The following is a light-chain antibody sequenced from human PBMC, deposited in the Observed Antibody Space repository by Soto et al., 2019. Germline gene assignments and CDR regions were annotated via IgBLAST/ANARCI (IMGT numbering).Light chain of an antibody. J-gene: IGLJ1*01. CDR2: RDN. CDR1: ISNIATNY. Sequence: QSVLTQPPSVSGTPGQRVTISCSGGISNIATNYVHWFQQLPGTAPKVLSNRDNQRPSGVPDRFSGSKSGTSASLAISGLRSEDEAVYYSSAWDDTVRSYVFGTGTKLTVL. V-gene: IGLV1-47*01. CDR3: SAWDDTVRSYV.